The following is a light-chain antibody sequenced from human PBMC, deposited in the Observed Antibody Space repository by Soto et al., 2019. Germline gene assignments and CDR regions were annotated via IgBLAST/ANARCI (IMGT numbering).Light chain of an antibody. CDR1: QSISSW. CDR2: DAS. CDR3: QQYNSYSAT. J-gene: IGKJ2*01. Sequence: DIQMTQSPSTLPASVGDRVTITCRASQSISSWLAWYPQKPGKAPKLLIYDASSLESGVPSRFSGSGSGTEFTLTISSLQPDDFATYYCQQYNSYSATFGQGTKLEIK. V-gene: IGKV1-5*01.